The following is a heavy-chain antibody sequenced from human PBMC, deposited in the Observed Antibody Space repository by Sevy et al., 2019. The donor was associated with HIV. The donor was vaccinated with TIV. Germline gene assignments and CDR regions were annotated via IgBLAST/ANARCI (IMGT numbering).Heavy chain of an antibody. V-gene: IGHV3-7*01. CDR2: VKQDGSVK. J-gene: IGHJ4*02. D-gene: IGHD6-13*01. CDR1: GFSINSYW. Sequence: GGSLRLSCAASGFSINSYWMSWVRQTPGKGLEWVANVKQDGSVKYDVDSVKGRFTISRDNVRNLVYLQMNSLRVEDTALYYCVRAIAAHDSFWGQGTLVTVSS. CDR3: VRAIAAHDSF.